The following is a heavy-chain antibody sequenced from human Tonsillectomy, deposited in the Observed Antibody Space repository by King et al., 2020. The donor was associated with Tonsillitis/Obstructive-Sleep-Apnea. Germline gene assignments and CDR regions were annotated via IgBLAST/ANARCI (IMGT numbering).Heavy chain of an antibody. Sequence: QLQESGPGLVKPSETLSLTCTVSGGSISSSSYYWDWIRQPPGKGLEWIGSISYSGSTYYSPSLKSRVTISVDTSKKQFSLNLSSVTAADTAVYYCAIPIWVDYGYNSADEEGAFDIWGQGTMVTVSS. CDR3: AIPIWVDYGYNSADEEGAFDI. V-gene: IGHV4-39*01. J-gene: IGHJ3*02. D-gene: IGHD4-23*01. CDR2: ISYSGST. CDR1: GGSISSSSYY.